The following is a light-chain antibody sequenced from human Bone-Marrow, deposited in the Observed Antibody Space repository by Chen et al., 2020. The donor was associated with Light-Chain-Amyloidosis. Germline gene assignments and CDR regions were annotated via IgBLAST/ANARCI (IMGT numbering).Light chain of an antibody. J-gene: IGLJ3*02. V-gene: IGLV3-21*02. CDR2: DDS. Sequence: SYVLTQPSSVSVAPGQTATIACGGNNIGSTSVHWYQQTPGHAPLLVVYDDSDRPSGIPERFSGANTGNTATLTISRVEAGDEDDYYCQVWDRSSDRPVFGGGTKLTVL. CDR1: NIGSTS. CDR3: QVWDRSSDRPV.